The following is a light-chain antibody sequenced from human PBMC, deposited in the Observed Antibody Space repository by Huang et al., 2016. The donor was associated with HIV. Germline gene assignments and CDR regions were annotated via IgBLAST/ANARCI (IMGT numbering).Light chain of an antibody. J-gene: IGKJ3*01. V-gene: IGKV3-11*01. CDR2: DGS. CDR1: QSVSRY. CDR3: QQRSNWGGA. Sequence: EIVLTPAPATLSLSPGERASLSCRASQSVSRYVAWYQQKPGQAPRLLIYDGSYRASGIPARFSGSGSGTDFTLTISSLEPEDFAVYYCQQRSNWGGAFGPGTKVEI.